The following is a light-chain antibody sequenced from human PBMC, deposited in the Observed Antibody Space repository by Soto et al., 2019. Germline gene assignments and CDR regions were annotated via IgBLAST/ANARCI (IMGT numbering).Light chain of an antibody. V-gene: IGKV1-5*01. Sequence: DIQMTQSPSSLSASVGDRVTITCRASQSISSYLNWYQQKPGKAPKLLIYDASSLESGVPSRFSGSGSGTEFTLTISSLQPDDFATYYCQQYHYLITFGQGTRLEIK. CDR1: QSISSY. CDR2: DAS. J-gene: IGKJ5*01. CDR3: QQYHYLIT.